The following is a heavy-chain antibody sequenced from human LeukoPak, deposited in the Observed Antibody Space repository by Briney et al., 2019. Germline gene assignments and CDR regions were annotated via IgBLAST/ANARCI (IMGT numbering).Heavy chain of an antibody. D-gene: IGHD1-14*01. CDR1: GFTLSRYW. CDR3: ARGGNLEN. V-gene: IGHV3-7*01. J-gene: IGHJ4*02. Sequence: GGSLRLSCAASGFTLSRYWMSWVRKAPGKGLEWVANINEDGGERHYVDTVKGRFTISRDNAKNSLYLQMNSLRAEDTAVYYCARGGNLENWGRGTLVTVSS. CDR2: INEDGGER.